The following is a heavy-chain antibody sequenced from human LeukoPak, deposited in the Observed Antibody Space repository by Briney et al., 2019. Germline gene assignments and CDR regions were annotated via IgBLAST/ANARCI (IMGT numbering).Heavy chain of an antibody. CDR1: GFTFDDYT. D-gene: IGHD1-7*01. V-gene: IGHV3-43*01. J-gene: IGHJ4*02. CDR3: ARDKTGTGIDY. CDR2: ISWDGVTT. Sequence: GGSLRLSCAAYGFTFDDYTMHWVRQAPGKGLEWVSLISWDGVTTYYAHSVKGRFTISRDSSKNSLFLQMNSLRTEDTALYYCARDKTGTGIDYWGQGTLVTVSS.